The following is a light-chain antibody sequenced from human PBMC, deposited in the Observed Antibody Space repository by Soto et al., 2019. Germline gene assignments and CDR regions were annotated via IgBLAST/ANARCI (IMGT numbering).Light chain of an antibody. J-gene: IGKJ5*01. CDR2: GAS. CDR3: QHYDSLPIT. V-gene: IGKV3-20*01. CDR1: QSVSSSY. Sequence: EIVVTKSPGTLPLSQGERATLSCRASQSVSSSYLAWYQQKPGQPPRLLIYGASSRATGIPDRFSGSGSGTDFTLTISRLEPEDFAVFYCQHYDSLPITFGQGTRLEI.